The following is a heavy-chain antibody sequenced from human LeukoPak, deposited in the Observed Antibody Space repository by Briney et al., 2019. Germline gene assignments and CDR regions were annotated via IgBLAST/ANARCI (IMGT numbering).Heavy chain of an antibody. CDR1: GFTFSNYG. D-gene: IGHD6-19*01. CDR2: ISGGSSYI. J-gene: IGHJ4*02. Sequence: PGGSLRLSCAASGFTFSNYGMNWVRQAPGNGLEWVSSISGGSSYIYYADSVKGRFTISRDNAKNSLYLQMNSLRAEDTAVYYCARARTMYSSGWYQVVNFDYWGQGTLVTVSS. CDR3: ARARTMYSSGWYQVVNFDY. V-gene: IGHV3-21*01.